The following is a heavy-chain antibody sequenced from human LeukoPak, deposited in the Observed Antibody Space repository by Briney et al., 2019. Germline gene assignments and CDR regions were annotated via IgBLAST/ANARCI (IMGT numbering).Heavy chain of an antibody. V-gene: IGHV3-53*01. Sequence: PGGSLRLSCAASGFDVSSNYMSWVRQALGKGPEWVSVLYGGDRTYYADSVKGRFTISADKSSNTLYLQMNSLRAEDTAVYYCARAQYYYDSGAYGPDYWGQGTQVTVSS. CDR3: ARAQYYYDSGAYGPDY. D-gene: IGHD3-22*01. J-gene: IGHJ4*02. CDR2: LYGGDRT. CDR1: GFDVSSNY.